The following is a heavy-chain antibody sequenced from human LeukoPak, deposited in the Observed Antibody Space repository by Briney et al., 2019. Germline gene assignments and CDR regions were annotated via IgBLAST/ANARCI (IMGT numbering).Heavy chain of an antibody. D-gene: IGHD3-22*01. CDR1: GFTFSSYW. CDR2: IKSDGST. J-gene: IGHJ1*01. Sequence: GGSLRLSCAASGFTFSSYWMHWVRQAPGKGLAWVSRIKSDGSTNYADSVKGRFTISRDNAKNTVSLQMNSLRAEDTGVYFCASAPSEIGGYYPEYFRHWGQGTLVTVSS. V-gene: IGHV3-74*01. CDR3: ASAPSEIGGYYPEYFRH.